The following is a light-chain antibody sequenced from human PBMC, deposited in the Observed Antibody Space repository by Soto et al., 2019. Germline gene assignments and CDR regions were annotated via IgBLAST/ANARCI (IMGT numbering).Light chain of an antibody. CDR2: GAS. V-gene: IGKV3-20*01. J-gene: IGKJ1*01. CDR1: QSVTSSY. Sequence: EIVLTQSPGTLSLSPGERATLSCRASQSVTSSYLAWWQQKPGQAPRLLIYGASSRATGIPDRFSGSGSGTDFTLIISRLEPEDFAVYYCHQYGSSQTFGQGTKVDIK. CDR3: HQYGSSQT.